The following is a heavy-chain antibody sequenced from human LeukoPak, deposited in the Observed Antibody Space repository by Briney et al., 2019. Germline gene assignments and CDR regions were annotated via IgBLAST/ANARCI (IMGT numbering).Heavy chain of an antibody. D-gene: IGHD3-9*01. Sequence: ASETLSLTCAVSGGSISSGGYSWSWIRQPPGKGLEWIGYIYHSGSTYYNPSLKSRVTISVDRSKNQFSLKLSSVTAADTAVYYCARTKPLVSRSSSFNWFDPWGQGTLVTVSS. J-gene: IGHJ5*02. CDR3: ARTKPLVSRSSSFNWFDP. V-gene: IGHV4-30-2*01. CDR2: IYHSGST. CDR1: GGSISSGGYS.